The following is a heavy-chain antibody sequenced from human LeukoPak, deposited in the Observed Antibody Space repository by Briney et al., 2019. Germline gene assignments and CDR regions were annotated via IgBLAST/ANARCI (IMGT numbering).Heavy chain of an antibody. D-gene: IGHD6-13*01. J-gene: IGHJ5*02. V-gene: IGHV4-59*11. CDR1: GDSISSHY. Sequence: SETLSLTCTVSGDSISSHYWSWIRQPPGKGLEWIGYMYYSGITNYNPSLKSRVTISADTSKNQLSLRLTSVSAADTAVYYCARDQTRTAATGSWFDPWGQGNLVTVSS. CDR2: MYYSGIT. CDR3: ARDQTRTAATGSWFDP.